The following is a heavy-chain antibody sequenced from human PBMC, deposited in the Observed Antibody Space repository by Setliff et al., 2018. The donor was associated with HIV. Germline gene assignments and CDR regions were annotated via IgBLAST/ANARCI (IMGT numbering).Heavy chain of an antibody. D-gene: IGHD3-3*01. CDR1: GFSINNYD. Sequence: PGGSLRLSCAASGFSINNYDMNWVRQAPGKGLEWVAHISSSGNTIYYADSVSGRFTVSRDNAQNSLYLQMIRLRAEDTALYYCVRDLMHTVSGEISPDAFGVWGQGKMVTVSS. V-gene: IGHV3-48*03. CDR2: ISSSGNTI. CDR3: VRDLMHTVSGEISPDAFGV. J-gene: IGHJ3*01.